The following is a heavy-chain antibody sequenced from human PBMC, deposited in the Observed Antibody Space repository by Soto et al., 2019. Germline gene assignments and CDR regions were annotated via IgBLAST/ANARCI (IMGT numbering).Heavy chain of an antibody. CDR2: ISSSSSYI. D-gene: IGHD3-22*01. CDR3: ASSHLDSSGYWLCAFDI. J-gene: IGHJ3*02. CDR1: GFTFSSYS. Sequence: PGGSLRLSCAASGFTFSSYSMNWVRQAPGKGLEWVSSISSSSSYIYYADSVKGRFTISRDNAKNSLYLQMNSLRAEDTAVYYRASSHLDSSGYWLCAFDIWGQGTMVTVSS. V-gene: IGHV3-21*01.